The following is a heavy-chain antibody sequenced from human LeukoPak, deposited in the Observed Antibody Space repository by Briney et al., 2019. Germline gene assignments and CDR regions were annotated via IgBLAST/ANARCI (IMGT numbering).Heavy chain of an antibody. V-gene: IGHV4-31*03. J-gene: IGHJ6*02. CDR2: IYYSGST. D-gene: IGHD2-21*01. CDR3: ARDPGEGMDV. CDR1: GGSISSGGYY. Sequence: SETLSLTCTVSGGSISSGGYYWSWIRQHPGKGLEWTGYIYYSGSTYYNPSLKSRVTISVDTSKNQFSLKLSSVTAADTAVYYCARDPGEGMDVWGQGTTVTVSS.